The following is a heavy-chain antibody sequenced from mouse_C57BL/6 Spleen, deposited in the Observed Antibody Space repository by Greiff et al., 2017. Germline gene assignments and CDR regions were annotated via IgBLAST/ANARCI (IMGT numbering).Heavy chain of an antibody. J-gene: IGHJ4*01. D-gene: IGHD4-1*01. CDR2: INPNNGGT. V-gene: IGHV1-18*01. Sequence: VQLKQSGPELVKPGASVKIPCKASGYTFTDYNMDWVKQSHGKSLEWIGDINPNNGGTIYNQKFKGKATLTVDKSSSTAYMELRSLTSEDTAVYYCARSLGRNYYAMDYWGQGTSVTVSS. CDR1: GYTFTDYN. CDR3: ARSLGRNYYAMDY.